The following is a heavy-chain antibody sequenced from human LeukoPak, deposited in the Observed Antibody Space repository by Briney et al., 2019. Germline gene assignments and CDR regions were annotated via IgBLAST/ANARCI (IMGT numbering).Heavy chain of an antibody. CDR1: DASVSSVGYY. D-gene: IGHD6-19*01. V-gene: IGHV4-61*08. J-gene: IGHJ4*02. Sequence: SETLSLTCTVSDASVSSVGYYWGWIRQPPGKGLEWIGSIYYSGSTNYNPSLKSRVTISVDTSKTQFSLKLSSVTAADTAVYYCAREGYSSGWYAYWGQGTLVTVSS. CDR3: AREGYSSGWYAY. CDR2: IYYSGST.